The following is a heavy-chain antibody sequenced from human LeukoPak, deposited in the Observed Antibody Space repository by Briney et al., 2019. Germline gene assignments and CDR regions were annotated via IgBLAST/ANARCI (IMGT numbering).Heavy chain of an antibody. J-gene: IGHJ4*02. V-gene: IGHV3-48*04. CDR1: GFNFSSYW. CDR2: ISSSGSTI. D-gene: IGHD3-10*01. CDR3: ARETNLISSGLDY. Sequence: PGGSLRLSCAASGFNFSSYWMIWVRQAPGKGLEWVSYISSSGSTIYYADSVRGRFTISRDNAKNSLYLQMNSLRAEDTAVYYCARETNLISSGLDYWGQGTLVTVSS.